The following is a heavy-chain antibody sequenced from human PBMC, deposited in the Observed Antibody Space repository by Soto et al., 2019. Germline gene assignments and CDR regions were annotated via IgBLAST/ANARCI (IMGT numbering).Heavy chain of an antibody. CDR1: GFTFNTFG. Sequence: GGSLRLSCAASGFTFNTFGMHWVRQAPGKGLEWVAVISYDGSDKYYSDSVRGRFTISRDNSMNTLYLQMNSLRTEDTAVYYCAKSPNFYCSSYHCYKYYFDYWGQGTLVTVSS. V-gene: IGHV3-30*18. CDR2: ISYDGSDK. D-gene: IGHD2-2*01. J-gene: IGHJ4*02. CDR3: AKSPNFYCSSYHCYKYYFDY.